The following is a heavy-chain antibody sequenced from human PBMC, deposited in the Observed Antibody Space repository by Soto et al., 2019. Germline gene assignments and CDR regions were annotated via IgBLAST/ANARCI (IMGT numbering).Heavy chain of an antibody. J-gene: IGHJ3*02. CDR1: GFTFSSYG. V-gene: IGHV3-30*18. CDR2: ISYDGSNK. Sequence: QVQLVESGGGVVQPGRSLRLSCAASGFTFSSYGMHWVRQAPGKGLEWVAVISYDGSNKYYADSVKGRFTISRDNSKNRLYLQMNGQRAEDTAVYYCAKDLDYYGSGSYAFDIWGQGTMVTVSS. D-gene: IGHD3-10*01. CDR3: AKDLDYYGSGSYAFDI.